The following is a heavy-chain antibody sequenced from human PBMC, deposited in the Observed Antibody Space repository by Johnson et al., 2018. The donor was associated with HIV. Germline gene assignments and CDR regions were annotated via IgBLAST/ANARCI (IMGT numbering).Heavy chain of an antibody. CDR3: AKDLVWNSSPDGFDI. Sequence: QVLLVESGGGVVQPGKSLRLSCAASGFTFSSYGMHWVRQAPGKGLQWVAAIWYDGNNKYYADSVKGRFTVSRDNSKNTLYLQMNSLRAEDTAVYYCAKDLVWNSSPDGFDIWG. V-gene: IGHV3-33*06. D-gene: IGHD1/OR15-1a*01. CDR1: GFTFSSYG. CDR2: IWYDGNNK. J-gene: IGHJ3*02.